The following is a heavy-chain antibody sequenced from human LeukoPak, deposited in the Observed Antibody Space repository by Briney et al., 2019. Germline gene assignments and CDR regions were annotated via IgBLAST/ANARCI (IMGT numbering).Heavy chain of an antibody. V-gene: IGHV1-24*01. Sequence: ASVKVSCKVSGYTITELSMHWVRQAPGKGLEWMGGFDPEDGETIYAQKFQGRVTMTEDTSTDTAYMELSSLRSEDTAVYYCATGHYGSGSYANWFDPWGQGTLVTVSS. CDR3: ATGHYGSGSYANWFDP. CDR2: FDPEDGET. J-gene: IGHJ5*02. CDR1: GYTITELS. D-gene: IGHD3-10*01.